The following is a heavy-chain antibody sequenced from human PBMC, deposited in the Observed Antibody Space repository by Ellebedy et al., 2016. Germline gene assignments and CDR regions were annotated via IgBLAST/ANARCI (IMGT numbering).Heavy chain of an antibody. CDR3: AREVADEFSGGLDL. D-gene: IGHD2-15*01. Sequence: ASVKVSXXASGYNFIAYYMSWVRQAPGQGLEWMGWFNPKSGDTNIGKKFQGRVTMTWDTSITTAYMEVSRLASDDTAVYYCAREVADEFSGGLDLWGHGTLVTVSS. V-gene: IGHV1-2*02. CDR1: GYNFIAYY. CDR2: FNPKSGDT. J-gene: IGHJ5*02.